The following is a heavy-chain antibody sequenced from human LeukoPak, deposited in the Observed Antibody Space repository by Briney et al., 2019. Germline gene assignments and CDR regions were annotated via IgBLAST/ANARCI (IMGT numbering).Heavy chain of an antibody. D-gene: IGHD1-7*01. CDR2: IYTSAGST. V-gene: IGHV4-4*07. CDR3: ARGPQLELPYMDV. CDR1: GVSVSSYY. Sequence: PSETLSLTCYVSGVSVSSYYWSWIRQPAGKGLEWIGRIYTSAGSTNYNPPLKSRVTMSVDTSKNQFSLKLSSVTAADTAVYYCARGPQLELPYMDVWGKGTTVTVSS. J-gene: IGHJ6*03.